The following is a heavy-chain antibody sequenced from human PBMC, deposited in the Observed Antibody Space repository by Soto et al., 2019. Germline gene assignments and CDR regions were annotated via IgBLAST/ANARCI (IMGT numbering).Heavy chain of an antibody. CDR2: ISGSGGST. V-gene: IGHV3-23*01. CDR1: GFTFSSYA. J-gene: IGHJ4*02. Sequence: GSLRLSCAASGFTFSSYAMSWVRQAPGKGLEWVSAISGSGGSTYYADSVKGRFTISRDNSKNTLYLQMNSLRAEDTAVYYCAKAQGRPITIFGVVIMSGDYWGQGTLVTVSS. D-gene: IGHD3-3*01. CDR3: AKAQGRPITIFGVVIMSGDY.